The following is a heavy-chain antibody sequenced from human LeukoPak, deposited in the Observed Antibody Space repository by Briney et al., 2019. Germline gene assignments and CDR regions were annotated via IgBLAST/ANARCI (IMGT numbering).Heavy chain of an antibody. J-gene: IGHJ4*02. Sequence: GGSLRLSCAASGFTFSSYWMSWVRQAPGKGLEWVANIKHDGSEKYYVDSVKGRFTISRDNAKNSLYLQMNSPRAEDTAVYYCARRGDDFWSGYYYPDYWGQGTLVTVSS. V-gene: IGHV3-7*01. CDR2: IKHDGSEK. CDR1: GFTFSSYW. D-gene: IGHD3-3*01. CDR3: ARRGDDFWSGYYYPDY.